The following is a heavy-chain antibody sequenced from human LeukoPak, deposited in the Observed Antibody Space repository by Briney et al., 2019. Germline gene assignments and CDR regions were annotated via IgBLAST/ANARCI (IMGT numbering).Heavy chain of an antibody. D-gene: IGHD3-16*01. J-gene: IGHJ5*02. CDR1: GGSISSGSYY. CDR2: IYTSGST. Sequence: SQTLSLTCTVSGGSISSGSYYWSWIRQPAGKGLEWIGRIYTSGSTNYNPSLKSRVTISVDTSKNQFSLKLSSVTAADTAVYYCARDRPAVLGVDNWFDPWGQGTLVTVSS. V-gene: IGHV4-61*02. CDR3: ARDRPAVLGVDNWFDP.